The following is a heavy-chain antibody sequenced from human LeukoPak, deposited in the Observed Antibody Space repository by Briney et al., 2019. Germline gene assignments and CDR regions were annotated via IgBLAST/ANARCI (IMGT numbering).Heavy chain of an antibody. V-gene: IGHV3-7*01. CDR2: IKQDGSEK. D-gene: IGHD5-18*01. CDR3: ARDLSGVTGYTYGRGIDY. CDR1: GFTFSSYW. J-gene: IGHJ4*02. Sequence: PGGSLRLSCAASGFTFSSYWMSWVRQAPGKGLERVANIKQDGSEKYYVDSVKGRFTISRDNAKTSLYLQMNSLRAEDTAVYYCARDLSGVTGYTYGRGIDYWGQGTLVTVSS.